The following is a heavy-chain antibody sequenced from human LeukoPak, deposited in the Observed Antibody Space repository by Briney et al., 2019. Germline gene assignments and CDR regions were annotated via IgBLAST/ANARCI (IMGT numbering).Heavy chain of an antibody. CDR1: DESFSTHY. CDR3: GRGPTTLTKGFDI. V-gene: IGHV4-59*11. Sequence: PSETLSLTCTVSDESFSTHYWTWIRQPPGKGLEWIGYISYSGSTNYNPSLKSRVTIAVDTSKKHSSLKLCSVAAAATAVYYGGRGPTTLTKGFDIWGQGTLVTVSS. CDR2: ISYSGST. J-gene: IGHJ3*02. D-gene: IGHD4-17*01.